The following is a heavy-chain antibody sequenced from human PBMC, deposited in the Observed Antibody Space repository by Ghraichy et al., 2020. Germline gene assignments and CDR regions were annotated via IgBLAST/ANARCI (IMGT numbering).Heavy chain of an antibody. CDR1: GFTFSSYG. CDR2: IWYDGSNK. D-gene: IGHD3-3*01. CDR3: AREGAISWGMDV. V-gene: IGHV3-33*01. J-gene: IGHJ6*02. Sequence: GGSLRLSCAASGFTFSSYGMHWVRQAPGKGLEWVAVIWYDGSNKYYADSVKGRFTISRDNSKNTLYLQMNSLRAEDTAVYYCAREGAISWGMDVWGQGTTVTVTS.